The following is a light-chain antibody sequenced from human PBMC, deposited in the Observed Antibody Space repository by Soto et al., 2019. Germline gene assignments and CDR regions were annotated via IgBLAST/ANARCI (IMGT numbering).Light chain of an antibody. J-gene: IGLJ1*01. Sequence: QSVLTQPPSASGTPGQRVTISCSGSSSNIGSNYVCWYQQLPGTAPKLLIYRNDQRPSGVPDRFPGSKSGTSASLAIGGLRSEDEADYYCAAWDDSLSGYVFGTGTKVTVL. CDR2: RND. V-gene: IGLV1-47*01. CDR3: AAWDDSLSGYV. CDR1: SSNIGSNY.